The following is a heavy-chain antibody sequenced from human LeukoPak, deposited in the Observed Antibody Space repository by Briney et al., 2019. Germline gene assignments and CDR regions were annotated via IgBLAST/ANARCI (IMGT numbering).Heavy chain of an antibody. Sequence: GGSLRLSCAASGFTFSSYSMNWVRQAPGKGLEWVSSISSSSSYIYYADSVKGRFTISRDNAKNSLYLQMNSLRAEDTAVYYCARVGCSSTSCYHNDYWGQGTLVTVSS. V-gene: IGHV3-21*01. J-gene: IGHJ4*02. CDR2: ISSSSSYI. D-gene: IGHD2-2*01. CDR1: GFTFSSYS. CDR3: ARVGCSSTSCYHNDY.